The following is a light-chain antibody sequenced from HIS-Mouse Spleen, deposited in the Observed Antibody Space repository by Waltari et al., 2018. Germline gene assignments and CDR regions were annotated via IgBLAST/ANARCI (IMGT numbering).Light chain of an antibody. J-gene: IGKJ1*01. CDR1: QGISSS. CDR3: QQLNSYPPT. CDR2: AAS. V-gene: IGKV1-9*01. Sequence: DIQLTQSPSFLSASVGDRVTITCRASQGISSSLAWYPQKPGKAPKLLIYAASTLQSGVPSRFSGSGSGTEFTLTISSLQPEDFATYYCQQLNSYPPTFGQGTKVEIK.